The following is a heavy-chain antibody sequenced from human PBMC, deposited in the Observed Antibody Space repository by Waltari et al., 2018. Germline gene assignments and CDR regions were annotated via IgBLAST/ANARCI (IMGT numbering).Heavy chain of an antibody. Sequence: QLQLQESGPGLVKPSETLSLTCTVSGGSISSSSYYWGWIRQPPGKGLEWIGSIYYNGSTYYNPSLKSRVTISVDTSKNQFSLKLSSVTAADTAVYYCASTVYYDSSGWTYYFDYWGQGTLVTVSS. J-gene: IGHJ4*02. CDR2: IYYNGST. D-gene: IGHD3-22*01. CDR1: GGSISSSSYY. CDR3: ASTVYYDSSGWTYYFDY. V-gene: IGHV4-39*01.